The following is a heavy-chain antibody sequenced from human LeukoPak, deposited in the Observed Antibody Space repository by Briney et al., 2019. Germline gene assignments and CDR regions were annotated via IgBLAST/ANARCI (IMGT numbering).Heavy chain of an antibody. CDR3: ANGKKSGAPRLYYAMDY. Sequence: GGSLRLSCAASGFTFSSYGMHWVRQAPGKGLEWVAVISYDGSNKYYADSVKGRFTISRDNSKNTLYLQMNSLRAEDTAVYYCANGKKSGAPRLYYAMDYWGQGTLVTVSS. V-gene: IGHV3-30*18. CDR2: ISYDGSNK. D-gene: IGHD3-22*01. CDR1: GFTFSSYG. J-gene: IGHJ4*02.